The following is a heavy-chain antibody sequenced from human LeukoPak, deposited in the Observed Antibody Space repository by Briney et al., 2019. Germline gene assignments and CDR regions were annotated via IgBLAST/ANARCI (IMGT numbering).Heavy chain of an antibody. V-gene: IGHV4-30-2*03. CDR1: GGSISSGDYY. J-gene: IGHJ4*02. D-gene: IGHD5-18*01. CDR3: ARDTHLGY. Sequence: SQTLSLTCTVSGGSISSGDYYWSWIRQPPGKGLEWIGSIYYNGNTYHNPSLKSRVTMSVDTSRNQFSLKLSSVTAADAAVYYCARDTHLGYWGQGTLVTVSS. CDR2: IYYNGNT.